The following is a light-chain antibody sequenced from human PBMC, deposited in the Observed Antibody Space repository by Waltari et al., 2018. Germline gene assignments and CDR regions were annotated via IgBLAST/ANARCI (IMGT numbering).Light chain of an antibody. V-gene: IGKV3-15*01. Sequence: EIVMTQSPATLSVSPGERATLSCRASQSVSNNLAWYQQKPGQSPRLLIYGASTRATGIPARFSGSGSGTDFTLTISSLQSEDFAVYYCQHSDTFGQGTKLEIK. CDR1: QSVSNN. CDR3: QHSDT. CDR2: GAS. J-gene: IGKJ2*01.